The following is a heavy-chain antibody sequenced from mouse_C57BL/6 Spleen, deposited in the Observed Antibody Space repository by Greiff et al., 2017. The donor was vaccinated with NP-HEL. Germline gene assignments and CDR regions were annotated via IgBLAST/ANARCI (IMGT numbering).Heavy chain of an antibody. CDR1: GFTFSDYG. J-gene: IGHJ2*01. CDR2: ISSGSSTI. Sequence: EVKVVESGGGLVKPGGSLKLSCAASGFTFSDYGMHWVRQAPEKGLEWVAYISSGSSTIYYADTVKGRFTISRDNAKNTLFLQMTSLRSEDTAMYYCARRDYGIFDYWGQGTTLTVSS. V-gene: IGHV5-17*01. D-gene: IGHD2-1*01. CDR3: ARRDYGIFDY.